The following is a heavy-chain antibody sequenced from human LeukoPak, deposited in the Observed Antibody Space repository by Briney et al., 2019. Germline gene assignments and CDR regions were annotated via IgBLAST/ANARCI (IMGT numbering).Heavy chain of an antibody. CDR3: ARGEVFYYDSSGYYYWFDP. D-gene: IGHD3-22*01. J-gene: IGHJ5*02. CDR1: GGSFSGYY. Sequence: SETLSLTCAVYGGSFSGYYWSWIRQPPGKGLEWIGEINHSGSTNYNPSLKSRVTITVDTSKNQFSLKLSSVTAADTAVYYCARGEVFYYDSSGYYYWFDPWGQGTLVTVSS. V-gene: IGHV4-34*01. CDR2: INHSGST.